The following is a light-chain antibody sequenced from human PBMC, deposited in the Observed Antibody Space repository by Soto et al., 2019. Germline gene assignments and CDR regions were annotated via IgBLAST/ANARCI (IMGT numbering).Light chain of an antibody. CDR3: QQLFDPPIT. J-gene: IGKJ5*01. CDR1: QVISTS. V-gene: IGKV1-9*01. Sequence: GESVTITCRASQVISTSLALYRVKPGKAPKLLIYAASTLESGVPSRFSATVSGTEFSLTITSLQPEDFATYYCQQLFDPPITFGQGTRLEIK. CDR2: AAS.